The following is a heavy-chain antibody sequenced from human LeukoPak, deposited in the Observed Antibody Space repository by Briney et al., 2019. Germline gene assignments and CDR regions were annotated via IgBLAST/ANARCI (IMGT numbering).Heavy chain of an antibody. CDR1: GFTFSSYS. V-gene: IGHV3-48*04. J-gene: IGHJ3*02. CDR2: ISSSSSAI. Sequence: PGGSLRLSCAASGFTFSSYSMNWVRQAPGKGLEWVSYISSSSSAIYYADSVKGRFTISRDNAKNSLYLQMNSLRAEDTAVYYCARAGGIAADAFDIWGQGTMVTVSS. CDR3: ARAGGIAADAFDI. D-gene: IGHD6-13*01.